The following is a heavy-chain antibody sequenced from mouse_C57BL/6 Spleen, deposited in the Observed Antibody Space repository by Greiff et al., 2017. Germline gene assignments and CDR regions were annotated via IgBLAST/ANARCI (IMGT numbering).Heavy chain of an antibody. D-gene: IGHD2-5*01. CDR1: GFTFSSYA. CDR2: ISDGGSYT. Sequence: EVQGVESGGGLVKPGGSLKLSCAASGFTFSSYAMSWVRQTPEKRLEWVATISDGGSYTYYPDNVKGRFTISRDNAKKNLYLQMSHLQSENTAMYYCAWDSGYSNYEDYFDYWGQGTTLTVSS. CDR3: AWDSGYSNYEDYFDY. V-gene: IGHV5-4*01. J-gene: IGHJ2*01.